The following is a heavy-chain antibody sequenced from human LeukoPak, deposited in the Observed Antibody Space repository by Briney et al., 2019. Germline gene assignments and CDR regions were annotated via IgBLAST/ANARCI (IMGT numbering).Heavy chain of an antibody. CDR3: ARDARPKLLWFGKTPVGDY. CDR1: GGSISSYY. V-gene: IGHV4-59*01. Sequence: SETLSLTCTVSGGSISSYYWSWIRQPPGKGLEWIGYIYYSGSTKYNPSLKSRVTISIDTSKNQFSLKLSSVTAADTAVYYCARDARPKLLWFGKTPVGDYWGQGTLVTVSS. D-gene: IGHD3-10*01. CDR2: IYYSGST. J-gene: IGHJ4*02.